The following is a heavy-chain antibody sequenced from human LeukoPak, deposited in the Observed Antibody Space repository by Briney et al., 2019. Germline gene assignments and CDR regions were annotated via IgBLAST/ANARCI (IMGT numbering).Heavy chain of an antibody. Sequence: GGSLRLSCAASGFTVSSNYMSWVRQAPGKGLEWVSVIYSGGSTYYADSVKGRFTISRDNSKNTLYLQMNTLRAEDTAVYYCAKKVATSYLDYWGQGTLVTVSS. V-gene: IGHV3-53*05. CDR3: AKKVATSYLDY. CDR2: IYSGGST. CDR1: GFTVSSNY. J-gene: IGHJ4*02. D-gene: IGHD5-12*01.